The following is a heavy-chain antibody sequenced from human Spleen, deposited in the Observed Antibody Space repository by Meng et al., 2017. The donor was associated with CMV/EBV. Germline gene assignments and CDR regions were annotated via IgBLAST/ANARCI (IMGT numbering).Heavy chain of an antibody. V-gene: IGHV4-39*07. CDR2: SDFSRTT. D-gene: IGHD2-21*01. CDR1: GDPNNNHYY. CDR3: ARDHIVSGQGIS. J-gene: IGHJ5*02. Sequence: GPGLVKPSETLSLTRAVSGDPNNNHYYWGWIRQPPGKGLEWIGSSDFSRTTHYNPSLKSRVTMSADTSKNHFSLSLNSVTAADTAVYYRARDHIVSGQGISWGQGTLVTVSS.